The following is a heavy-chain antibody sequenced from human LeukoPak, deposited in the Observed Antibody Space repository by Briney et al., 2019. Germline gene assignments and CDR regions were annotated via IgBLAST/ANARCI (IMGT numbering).Heavy chain of an antibody. CDR2: IKQDGSEK. CDR3: ARASTYSPNWFDP. J-gene: IGHJ5*02. Sequence: IKQDGSEKYYVDSVKGRFTVSRDNAKDSLYLQMNSLRAEDTAVYYCARASTYSPNWFDPWGQGTLVTVSS. V-gene: IGHV3-7*01. D-gene: IGHD4-11*01.